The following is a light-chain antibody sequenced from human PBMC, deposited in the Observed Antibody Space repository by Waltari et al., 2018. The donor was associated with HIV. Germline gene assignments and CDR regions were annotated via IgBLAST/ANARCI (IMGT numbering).Light chain of an antibody. CDR1: SRDVGGYNL. V-gene: IGLV2-23*02. CDR2: EVS. J-gene: IGLJ2*01. CDR3: CAYAGSTTYVI. Sequence: QSALTQPASVSGSPGQSITLSCTGTSRDVGGYNLVPWYQQHPGKAPKLMIYEVSTQPSGVSNRFSGSKSGNTASLTISGLQAEDEADYYCCAYAGSTTYVIFGGGTKLTVL.